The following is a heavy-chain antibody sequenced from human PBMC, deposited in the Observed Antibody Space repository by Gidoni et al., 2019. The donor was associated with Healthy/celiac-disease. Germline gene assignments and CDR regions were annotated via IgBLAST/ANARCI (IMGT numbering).Heavy chain of an antibody. D-gene: IGHD6-6*01. CDR1: GGPRGSSSDY. CDR2: IYYGGST. Sequence: QLQLQESGPGRVKPSETLCLTCNGPGGPRGSSSDYWGWIRQPPGKGLEWIGGIYYGGSTYYNPSLKSRVTISVDTSKNQFSLKLSSVTAADTAVYYCAIHMRRIQLGAFDIWGQGTMVTVSS. J-gene: IGHJ3*02. CDR3: AIHMRRIQLGAFDI. V-gene: IGHV4-39*01.